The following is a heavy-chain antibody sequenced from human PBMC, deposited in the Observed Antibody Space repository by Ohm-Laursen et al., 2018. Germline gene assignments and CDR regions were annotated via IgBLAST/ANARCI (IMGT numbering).Heavy chain of an antibody. J-gene: IGHJ4*02. CDR1: GFTFDDYA. Sequence: LRLSCAASGFTFDDYAMHWVRQAPGKGLEWVSGISWNSGSIGYADSVKGRFTISRDNAKNSLYLQMNSLRAEDTAVYYCARVGGGLLDYWGQGTLVTVSS. D-gene: IGHD3-10*01. CDR3: ARVGGGLLDY. V-gene: IGHV3-9*01. CDR2: ISWNSGSI.